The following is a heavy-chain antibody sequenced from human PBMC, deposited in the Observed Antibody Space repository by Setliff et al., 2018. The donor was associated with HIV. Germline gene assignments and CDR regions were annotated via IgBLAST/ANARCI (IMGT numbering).Heavy chain of an antibody. D-gene: IGHD4-17*01. J-gene: IGHJ5*02. CDR2: IYTSGST. V-gene: IGHV4-4*07. Sequence: SETLSLTCTVSGGSITGYYWSWIRQPAGKGLEWIGRIYTSGSTNYNPSLKSRVTISVDASKNQFSLRLSSVTAADTAVYYCARGFLRSRRRWFDPWGQGTLVTVSS. CDR3: ARGFLRSRRRWFDP. CDR1: GGSITGYY.